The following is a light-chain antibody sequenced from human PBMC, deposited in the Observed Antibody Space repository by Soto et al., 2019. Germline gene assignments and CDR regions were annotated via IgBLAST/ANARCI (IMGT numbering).Light chain of an antibody. CDR2: DVS. V-gene: IGLV2-11*01. CDR1: SSDVGGYNY. J-gene: IGLJ3*02. CDR3: CSYAGSYTGV. Sequence: QSALTQPRSVSGSPGQSVTISFTGTSSDVGGYNYVSWYHQHPGKAPKLMIYDVSKRPSGVPHRFSGYKSGNTASLTISGLQAEDEADYYCCSYAGSYTGVFGGGTTLTVL.